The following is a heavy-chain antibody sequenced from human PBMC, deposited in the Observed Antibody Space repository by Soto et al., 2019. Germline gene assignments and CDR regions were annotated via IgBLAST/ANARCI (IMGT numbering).Heavy chain of an antibody. Sequence: ASVKVSCKASGYTFTGYYMHWVRQAPGQGREWMGWINPNSGCTNYAQKFQGRVTMTRDTSISTAYMELSRLRSDDTAVYYCASNRDNPYYYYYGMDVWGQGTTVTVSS. CDR3: ASNRDNPYYYYYGMDV. V-gene: IGHV1-2*02. J-gene: IGHJ6*02. CDR1: GYTFTGYY. D-gene: IGHD2-15*01. CDR2: INPNSGCT.